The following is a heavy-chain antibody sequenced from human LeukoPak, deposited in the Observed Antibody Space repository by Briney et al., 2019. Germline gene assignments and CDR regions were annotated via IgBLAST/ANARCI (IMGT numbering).Heavy chain of an antibody. J-gene: IGHJ4*02. Sequence: SETLSLTCTVSGGSISSYYWSWIRQPPGKGLEWIGYIYYSGSTNYNPSLKSRVTISVDTSKNQFSLKLSSVTAADTAVYYCARDRSGLIDYWGQGTLVTVSS. V-gene: IGHV4-59*12. CDR3: ARDRSGLIDY. CDR1: GGSISSYY. D-gene: IGHD3/OR15-3a*01. CDR2: IYYSGST.